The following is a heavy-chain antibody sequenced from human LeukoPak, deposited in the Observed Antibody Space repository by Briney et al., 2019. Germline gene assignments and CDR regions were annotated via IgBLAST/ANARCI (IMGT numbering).Heavy chain of an antibody. V-gene: IGHV1-18*01. D-gene: IGHD1-26*01. CDR3: AREPIVGAKLGDY. CDR2: ISAYNGNT. Sequence: ASVKVSCKASGYTFTSYGISWVRQAPGQGLEWIGWISAYNGNTNYAQNLHGRDAMTTDTSTSTAHMELRSLSSDDTAVYYCAREPIVGAKLGDYWGQGTLVTVSS. J-gene: IGHJ4*02. CDR1: GYTFTSYG.